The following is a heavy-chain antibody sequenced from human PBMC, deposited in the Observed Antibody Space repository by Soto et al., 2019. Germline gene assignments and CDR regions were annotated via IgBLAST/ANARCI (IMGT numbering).Heavy chain of an antibody. V-gene: IGHV3-30*03. J-gene: IGHJ4*02. CDR2: ISIDGNNK. D-gene: IGHD3-22*01. CDR1: GFTFNRYG. CDR3: ARDSRASGTMIVASDY. Sequence: QVQLVESGGGVVQPGRSLRLSCEASGFTFNRYGMHWVRQAPGKGLEWLAVISIDGNNKYYADSVKGRFTISRDNSKNTLFLQMNCLRGEDTAVYYCARDSRASGTMIVASDYWGQGTLVTVAP.